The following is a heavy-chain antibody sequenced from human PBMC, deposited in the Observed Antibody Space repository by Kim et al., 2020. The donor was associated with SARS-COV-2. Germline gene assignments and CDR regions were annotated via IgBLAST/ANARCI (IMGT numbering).Heavy chain of an antibody. J-gene: IGHJ3*01. Sequence: SETLSLTCAVYGGSFSGYYWSWIRQPPGKGLEWIGEINNSGSTNYNPTLKSRVTISVDTSKNQFSLKLSSVTAADTAVYYCARSSAVQLVGFWGQGTMVTVSS. D-gene: IGHD6-13*01. CDR2: INNSGST. CDR1: GGSFSGYY. V-gene: IGHV4-34*01. CDR3: ARSSAVQLVGF.